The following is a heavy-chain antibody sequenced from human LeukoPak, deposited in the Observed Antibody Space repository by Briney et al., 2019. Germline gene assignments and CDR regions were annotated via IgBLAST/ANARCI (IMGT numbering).Heavy chain of an antibody. CDR2: IYYSGST. CDR1: GGSISSSSYY. Sequence: PSETLSLTCTVSGGSISSSSYYWGWIRQPPGKGLEWIGSIYYSGSTYYNPSLKSRVTISVDTSKNQFSLQLNSVTPEDTAVYYCARGYDSSGYYWGNYYYGMDVWGQGTTVTVSS. J-gene: IGHJ6*02. D-gene: IGHD3-22*01. V-gene: IGHV4-39*01. CDR3: ARGYDSSGYYWGNYYYGMDV.